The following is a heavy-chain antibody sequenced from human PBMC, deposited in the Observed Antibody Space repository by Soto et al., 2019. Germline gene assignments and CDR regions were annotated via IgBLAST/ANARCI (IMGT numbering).Heavy chain of an antibody. Sequence: ASVKVSCKASGYTFTSYAMHWVRQPPGQRLEWMGWINAGNGYTKYSQKFQGRVTVTRDTSASTDYMELSSLRSEDTAVYYCARVAEMVRGVIFYAFDIWGEGTMVTVS. CDR1: GYTFTSYA. D-gene: IGHD3-10*01. V-gene: IGHV1-3*01. J-gene: IGHJ3*02. CDR3: ARVAEMVRGVIFYAFDI. CDR2: INAGNGYT.